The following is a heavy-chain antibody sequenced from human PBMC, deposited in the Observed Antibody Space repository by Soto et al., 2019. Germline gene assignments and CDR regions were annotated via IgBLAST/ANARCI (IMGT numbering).Heavy chain of an antibody. CDR3: ARPYCSGGSYYNWFDP. V-gene: IGHV3-7*03. D-gene: IGHD2-15*01. CDR1: GFTFRTYW. CDR2: IKQDRSQK. J-gene: IGHJ5*02. Sequence: GGSLRLSCEAAGFTFRTYWMSWGRQAPGKGLEWVPNIKQDRSQKYYVDSAKGRFTIHRDKAKSSLYLQMNSLRAEDTDIYYCARPYCSGGSYYNWFDPWGQGTLVTVSS.